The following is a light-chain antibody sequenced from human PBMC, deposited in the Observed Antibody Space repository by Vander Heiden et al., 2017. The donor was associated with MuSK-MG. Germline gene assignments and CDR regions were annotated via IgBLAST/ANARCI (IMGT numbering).Light chain of an antibody. CDR3: QTWGTGIWV. Sequence: QLVLTQSPSASASLGASVKLTCTLRSGNRRYPIAWHQQQPEKGPRYLMKLNSDGSHSKGDGIPDRFSGSSSGAERYLTSSSLQSEDEADYYCQTWGTGIWVFGGGTKLTVL. V-gene: IGLV4-69*01. J-gene: IGLJ3*02. CDR1: SGNRRYP. CDR2: LNSDGSH.